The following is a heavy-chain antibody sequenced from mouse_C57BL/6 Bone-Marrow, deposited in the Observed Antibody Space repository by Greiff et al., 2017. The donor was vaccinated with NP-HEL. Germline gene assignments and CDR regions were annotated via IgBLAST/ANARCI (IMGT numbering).Heavy chain of an antibody. CDR1: GYTFTSYW. CDR3: RRSWYIMFAY. V-gene: IGHV1-64*01. Sequence: QVQLQQPGAELVKPGASVKLSCKASGYTFTSYWMHWVKQRPGQGLEWIGVIHPTSGSTNYNEKFKSKATLTVDKSSSTAYMQLSSLTSEDSAVYYCRRSWYIMFAYWGQGTLVTVSA. J-gene: IGHJ3*01. D-gene: IGHD1-1*02. CDR2: IHPTSGST.